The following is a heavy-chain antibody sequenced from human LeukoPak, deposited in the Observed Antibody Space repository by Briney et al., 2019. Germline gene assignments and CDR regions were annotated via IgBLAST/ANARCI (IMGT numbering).Heavy chain of an antibody. CDR2: IIPTLSSA. CDR1: GGTFSDYI. V-gene: IGHV1-69*08. J-gene: IGHJ4*02. CDR3: ARASELTRSSWYVPPFDS. D-gene: IGHD6-13*01. Sequence: SVKVSCKASGGTFSDYIVSWVRQAPGQGLEWMGRIIPTLSSANYAQKFQGRVTFTADKSTFTVYMELSSLRSEDTAVYYCARASELTRSSWYVPPFDSWGQGTLVTVSS.